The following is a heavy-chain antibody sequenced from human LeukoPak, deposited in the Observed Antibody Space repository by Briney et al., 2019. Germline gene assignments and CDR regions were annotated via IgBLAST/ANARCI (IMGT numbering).Heavy chain of an antibody. CDR1: GFSLSTNEVG. J-gene: IGHJ4*02. Sequence: ESGPTLVKPTQALTLTCSFSGFSLSTNEVGVGWIRQPPGNALEWLEILYWHDGKRYSPSLKTRHTITTDTPKRNVALTVTNMDPVDTATYYCAHSGRQYSFAYDSWGQGTLVTVSS. CDR3: AHSGRQYSFAYDS. V-gene: IGHV2-5*01. D-gene: IGHD3-16*01. CDR2: LYWHDGK.